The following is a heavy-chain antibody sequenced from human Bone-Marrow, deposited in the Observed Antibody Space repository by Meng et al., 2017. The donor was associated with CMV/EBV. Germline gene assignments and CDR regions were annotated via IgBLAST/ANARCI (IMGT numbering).Heavy chain of an antibody. CDR1: GFTFSSYA. V-gene: IGHV3-23*03. D-gene: IGHD2-8*01. CDR2: IYSGGSA. CDR3: ARDFGYCTNGVCYSDY. Sequence: GGSLRLSCAASGFTFSSYAMTWVRQAPGKGLEWVSIIYSGGSAYYTDSVKGRFTISRDNSQDTLYLQMDSLRAEDTAVYYCARDFGYCTNGVCYSDYWGQGTLVTVYS. J-gene: IGHJ4*02.